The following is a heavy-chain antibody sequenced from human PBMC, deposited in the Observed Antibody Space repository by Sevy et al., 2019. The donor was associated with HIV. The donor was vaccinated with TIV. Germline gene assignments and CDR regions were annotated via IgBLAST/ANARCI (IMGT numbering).Heavy chain of an antibody. V-gene: IGHV3-9*01. CDR3: AKALDSSGYLVLDY. D-gene: IGHD3-22*01. CDR2: MSWNSGSI. Sequence: GGSLRLSCAASGFTFDDYAMHWVRQAPGKGLEWVSGMSWNSGSIGYADSVKGRFSISSDNAKNSLDLQMNSLRAEDTALYYCAKALDSSGYLVLDYWGQGTLVTVSS. CDR1: GFTFDDYA. J-gene: IGHJ4*02.